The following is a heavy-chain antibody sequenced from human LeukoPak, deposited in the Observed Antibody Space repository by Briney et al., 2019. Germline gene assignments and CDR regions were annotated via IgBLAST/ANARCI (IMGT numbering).Heavy chain of an antibody. J-gene: IGHJ4*02. D-gene: IGHD5-24*01. CDR1: GFTFSSYS. V-gene: IGHV3-21*01. Sequence: PGGSLRLSCAASGFTFSSYSMNWVRQAPGKGLEWVSSISSSSSYIYYADSVKGRFTISRDNAKNSLYLQMNSLRAENTAVYYCVRGTVEMATISYWGQGTLVTVSS. CDR2: ISSSSSYI. CDR3: VRGTVEMATISY.